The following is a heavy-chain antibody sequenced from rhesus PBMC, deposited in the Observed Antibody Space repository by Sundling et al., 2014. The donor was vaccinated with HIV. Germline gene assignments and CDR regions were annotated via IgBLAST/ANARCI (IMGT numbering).Heavy chain of an antibody. D-gene: IGHD6-31*01. CDR3: VRDRGAATGYFDY. CDR2: VSWSGDSR. Sequence: EVQLVESGGGVVQPGGSLRLSCVASGFTFDDYAMHWVRQAPGKRLEWVSHVSWSGDSRYYADSVKGRFTISRDYAKNSLYLQMDSLRVEDAALYHCVRDRGAATGYFDYWGQGAWSPSPQ. V-gene: IGHV3-201*01. J-gene: IGHJ4*01. CDR1: GFTFDDYA.